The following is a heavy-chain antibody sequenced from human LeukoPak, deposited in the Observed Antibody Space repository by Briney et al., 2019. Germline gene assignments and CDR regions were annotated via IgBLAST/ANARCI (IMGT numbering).Heavy chain of an antibody. CDR2: ISGGGGST. D-gene: IGHD3-9*01. CDR3: AKEKALRDYDILTGYFDY. CDR1: GFTFRSYA. V-gene: IGHV3-23*01. J-gene: IGHJ4*02. Sequence: GGSLRLSCAASGFTFRSYAMSWVRQAPGKGLEWVSTISGGGGSTDYADSVKGRFTISRDSSRNTLYLQMNGLRAEDTAVYYCAKEKALRDYDILTGYFDYWGQGTLVTVSS.